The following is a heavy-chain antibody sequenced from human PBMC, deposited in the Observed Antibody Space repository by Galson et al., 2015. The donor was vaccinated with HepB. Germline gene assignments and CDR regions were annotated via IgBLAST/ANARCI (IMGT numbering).Heavy chain of an antibody. CDR2: ISDDGSNK. CDR1: GFTFNTYV. D-gene: IGHD2-15*01. CDR3: ARGDVGYCSGGSCSHAFDI. Sequence: SLRLSCAASGFTFNTYVMHWVRQAPGKGLEWVAVISDDGSNKHEADSVKGRFTISRDNSKNTLYLQMNSLRIEDTAVYYCARGDVGYCSGGSCSHAFDIWGQGTVVTVSS. V-gene: IGHV3-30*04. J-gene: IGHJ3*02.